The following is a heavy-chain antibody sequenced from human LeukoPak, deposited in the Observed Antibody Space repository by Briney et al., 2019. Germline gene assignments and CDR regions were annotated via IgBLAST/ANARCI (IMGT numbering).Heavy chain of an antibody. CDR3: ARDSHYDILTGYPDY. Sequence: GGSLRLSCAASGFTFSSYSMNWVRQAPGKGLEWVSSISSSSSYIYYADSVKGRFTISRDNAKNSLYLQMNSPRAEDTAVYYCARDSHYDILTGYPDYWGQGTLVTVSS. V-gene: IGHV3-21*01. J-gene: IGHJ4*02. CDR2: ISSSSSYI. CDR1: GFTFSSYS. D-gene: IGHD3-9*01.